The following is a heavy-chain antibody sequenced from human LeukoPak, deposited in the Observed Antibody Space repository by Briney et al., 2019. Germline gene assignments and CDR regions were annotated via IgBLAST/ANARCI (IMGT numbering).Heavy chain of an antibody. CDR1: GGSISSSNW. J-gene: IGHJ3*02. CDR3: TLGYCSGGSCPEGDAFDI. Sequence: SETLSLTCAVSGGSISSSNWWSWVRQPPGKGLEWIGEIYHSGSTNYNPSLKSRVTISVDKSKNQFSLKLSSVTAADTAVYYCTLGYCSGGSCPEGDAFDIWGQGTMVTVSS. D-gene: IGHD2-15*01. V-gene: IGHV4-4*02. CDR2: IYHSGST.